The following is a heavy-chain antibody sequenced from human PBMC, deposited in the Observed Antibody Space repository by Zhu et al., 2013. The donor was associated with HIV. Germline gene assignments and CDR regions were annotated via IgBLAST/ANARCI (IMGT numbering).Heavy chain of an antibody. CDR2: INPGAGNT. V-gene: IGHV1-46*01. D-gene: IGHD3-10*01. J-gene: IGHJ4*02. CDR1: GYTFTSYY. CDR3: ARDNLDYGSGSYYNGPGGIDY. Sequence: QVQLVQSGAEVKKPGASVKVSCKASGYTFTSYYIHWVRQAPGPGLEWMGIINPGAGNTNYAQKFHGRVTMTRDTSTSTVYMELSSLRSEDTAVYYCARDNLDYGSGSYYNGPGGIDYWGQGTLVTGLL.